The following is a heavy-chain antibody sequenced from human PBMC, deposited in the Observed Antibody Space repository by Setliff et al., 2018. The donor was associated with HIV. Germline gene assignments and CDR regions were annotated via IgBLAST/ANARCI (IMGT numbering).Heavy chain of an antibody. CDR1: GDTFSNYA. V-gene: IGHV1-69*10. Sequence: VASVKVSCKASGDTFSNYAFSWVRQAPGQGLEWMGGLIPIVDITKSTQKFRDRVTFTADESTKTAQMELSGLTFEDTAVYYCAKGPNFEDAFDIWGQGTVVTVSS. D-gene: IGHD2-8*01. CDR2: LIPIVDIT. J-gene: IGHJ3*02. CDR3: AKGPNFEDAFDI.